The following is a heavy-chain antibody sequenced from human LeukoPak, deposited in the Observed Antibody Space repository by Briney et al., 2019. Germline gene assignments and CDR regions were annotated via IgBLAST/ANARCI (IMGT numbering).Heavy chain of an antibody. CDR3: ARDSHSSRTH. CDR2: IKEDGSEE. CDR1: GFTFNGYW. D-gene: IGHD6-13*01. V-gene: IGHV3-7*01. Sequence: PGGSLRLSCAASGFTFNGYWMSWVRQAPGKGLEWVANIKEDGSEEYYVDSVKGRFTISRDNAKSSLYLQMNSLRAEDTAVYYCARDSHSSRTHWGQGTLVTVSS. J-gene: IGHJ4*02.